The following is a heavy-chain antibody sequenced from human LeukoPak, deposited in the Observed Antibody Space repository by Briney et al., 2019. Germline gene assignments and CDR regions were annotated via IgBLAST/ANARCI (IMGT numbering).Heavy chain of an antibody. D-gene: IGHD5-18*01. CDR3: ARVYNTAMASMDY. V-gene: IGHV3-30*04. Sequence: PGGSLRLSCAASGFTFSSYAMHWVRQAPGKGLEWVAVISYDGSNKYYADPVKGRFTISRDNSKNTLYLQMNSLRAEDTAVYYCARVYNTAMASMDYWGQGTLVTVSS. CDR2: ISYDGSNK. CDR1: GFTFSSYA. J-gene: IGHJ4*02.